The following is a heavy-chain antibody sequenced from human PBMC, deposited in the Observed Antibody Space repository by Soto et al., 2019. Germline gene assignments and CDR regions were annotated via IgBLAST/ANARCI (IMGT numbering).Heavy chain of an antibody. CDR3: ARGRRDGYKGRFDP. D-gene: IGHD5-12*01. Sequence: QVQLVQSGAEVKKPGSSVKVSCKASGGTFSSYAISWVRQAPGQGLEWMGGIIPIFGTANYAQKFQGRVTITAVEPTSTAYMELISLRSEDTAVYYCARGRRDGYKGRFDPWGQGTLVTVSS. J-gene: IGHJ5*02. CDR1: GGTFSSYA. CDR2: IIPIFGTA. V-gene: IGHV1-69*12.